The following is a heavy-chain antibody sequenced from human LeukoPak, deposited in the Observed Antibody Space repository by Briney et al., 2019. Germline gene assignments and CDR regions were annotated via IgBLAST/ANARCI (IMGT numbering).Heavy chain of an antibody. CDR1: GFAFSVYA. D-gene: IGHD6-19*01. V-gene: IGHV3-23*01. CDR2: INANSGTT. Sequence: PGGSLRLSCTASGFAFSVYAMSWLRQPPGKGLEWVSTINANSGTTSYAASVRGRFTISRDNSKNTLYLQLNTLRADDTATYYCAKPISGGLAVTADWFHPWGQGTLAVVPS. CDR3: AKPISGGLAVTADWFHP. J-gene: IGHJ5*01.